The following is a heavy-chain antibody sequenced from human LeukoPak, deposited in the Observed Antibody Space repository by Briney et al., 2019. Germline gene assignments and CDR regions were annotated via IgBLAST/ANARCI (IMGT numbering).Heavy chain of an antibody. J-gene: IGHJ6*03. D-gene: IGHD5-18*01. Sequence: SETLSLTCTVSGGSISSYYWSWIRQPAGKGLEWIGRIYTSGSTNYNPSLKSRVTISVDKSKNQFSLKLSSVTAADTAVYYCARGYSYGPYYYYYYMDVWGKGTTVTVSS. CDR3: ARGYSYGPYYYYYYMDV. CDR1: GGSISSYY. V-gene: IGHV4-4*07. CDR2: IYTSGST.